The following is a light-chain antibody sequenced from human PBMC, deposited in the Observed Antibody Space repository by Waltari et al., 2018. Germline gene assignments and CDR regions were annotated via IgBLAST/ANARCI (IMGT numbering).Light chain of an antibody. Sequence: DIVMTQSPLSLPVTPGEPASISCRSSQSLLHSNGYNYLDWYLQKPGQSPQLLIYLGSNRASGVPDRFSGSGSGTDFTLKISGVEAEDVGVYYCMQSLQALWTFGQGTKVEIK. CDR3: MQSLQALWT. V-gene: IGKV2-28*01. J-gene: IGKJ1*01. CDR2: LGS. CDR1: QSLLHSNGYNY.